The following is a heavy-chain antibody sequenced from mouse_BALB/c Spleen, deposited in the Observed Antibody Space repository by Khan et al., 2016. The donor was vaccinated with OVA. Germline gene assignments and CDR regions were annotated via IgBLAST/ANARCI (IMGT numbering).Heavy chain of an antibody. Sequence: QIQLVQSGPELKKPGETVKISCKASGHTFTNFGMNWVKQAPGKGLKWMGWINTYTGEPTYADDFNGRFAFSLEASASTAYLQINNHTNGVTSTYFCSRPPYFSYAMDNGGQGPSVTVSS. CDR2: INTYTGEP. J-gene: IGHJ4*01. V-gene: IGHV9-3-1*01. CDR3: SRPPYFSYAMDN. CDR1: GHTFTNFG. D-gene: IGHD2-10*01.